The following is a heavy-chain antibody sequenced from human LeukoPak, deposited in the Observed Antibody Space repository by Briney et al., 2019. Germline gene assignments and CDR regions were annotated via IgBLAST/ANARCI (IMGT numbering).Heavy chain of an antibody. V-gene: IGHV4-34*01. J-gene: IGHJ3*02. D-gene: IGHD1-26*01. Sequence: PSETLSLTCAVYGGSFSGYYWSWIRQPPGKGLEWIGEINHSGSTNYNPSLKSRVTISVDTSKNQFSLKLSSVTAADTAVYYCARQFDGSHPNAFDIWGHGTMVTVSS. CDR2: INHSGST. CDR1: GGSFSGYY. CDR3: ARQFDGSHPNAFDI.